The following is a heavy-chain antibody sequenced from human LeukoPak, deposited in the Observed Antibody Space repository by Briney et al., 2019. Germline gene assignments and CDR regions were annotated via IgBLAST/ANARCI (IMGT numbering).Heavy chain of an antibody. V-gene: IGHV1-18*04. Sequence: ASVKVSCKASGYTFTSYGISWVRQAPGQGLECMGWISAYNGNTNYAQKLKGRVTMTTDTSTSTVYMELSSLRSEDAAVYYCARDRRYYDSSGYPDCWGQGSLVTVS. D-gene: IGHD3-22*01. CDR2: ISAYNGNT. CDR3: ARDRRYYDSSGYPDC. CDR1: GYTFTSYG. J-gene: IGHJ4*02.